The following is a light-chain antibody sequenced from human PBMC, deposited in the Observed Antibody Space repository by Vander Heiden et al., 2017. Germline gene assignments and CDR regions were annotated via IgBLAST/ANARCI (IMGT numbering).Light chain of an antibody. CDR2: DAS. Sequence: IVLTQSPPTLPLSPGERATLSCQASQCVSSSYLAWYQQKPGLAPRLLIYDASSRDTGIPERFSGSGSGTDFTLTISRLEPEDFAVYYCQQYDSSLYTFGQGTKLEIK. J-gene: IGKJ2*01. CDR3: QQYDSSLYT. V-gene: IGKV3D-20*01. CDR1: QCVSSSY.